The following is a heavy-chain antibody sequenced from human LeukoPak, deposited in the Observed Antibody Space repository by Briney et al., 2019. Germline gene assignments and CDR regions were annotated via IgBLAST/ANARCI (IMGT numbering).Heavy chain of an antibody. CDR2: IYYSGSS. V-gene: IGHV4-59*01. D-gene: IGHD5-12*01. CDR3: ARANRYDLYFDY. J-gene: IGHJ4*02. Sequence: SETLSLTCTVSGGSISSYYWSWIRQPPGKGLEWIGYIYYSGSSNYNPSLKSRVIISGDTSKNQVSLKLSSVTAADTAVYYCARANRYDLYFDYWGQGTLVTVSS. CDR1: GGSISSYY.